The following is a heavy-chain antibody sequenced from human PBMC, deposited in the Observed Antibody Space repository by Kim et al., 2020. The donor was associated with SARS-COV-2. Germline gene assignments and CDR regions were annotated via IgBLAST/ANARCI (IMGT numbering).Heavy chain of an antibody. V-gene: IGHV4-59*01. CDR3: ARVPYGSGSVNWFDP. J-gene: IGHJ5*02. Sequence: SGTLSLTCTVSGGSISSYYWSWIRQPPGKGLEWIGYIYYSGSTNYNPSLKSRVTISVDTSKNQFSLKLSSVTDADTAVYYCARVPYGSGSVNWFDPWGQG. CDR2: IYYSGST. CDR1: GGSISSYY. D-gene: IGHD3-10*01.